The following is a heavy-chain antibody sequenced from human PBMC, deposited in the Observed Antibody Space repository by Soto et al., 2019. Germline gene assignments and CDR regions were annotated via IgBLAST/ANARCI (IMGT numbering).Heavy chain of an antibody. Sequence: ASVKVSCKASGYTFTSYGISWVRQAPGQGLEWMGWISAYNGNTNYAQKLQGRVTMTTDTSTSTAYMELRSLRSDDTAVYYCARDALTIFGVVLTPYYYYYMDVWGKGTTVTVSS. V-gene: IGHV1-18*01. CDR1: GYTFTSYG. CDR3: ARDALTIFGVVLTPYYYYYMDV. J-gene: IGHJ6*03. CDR2: ISAYNGNT. D-gene: IGHD3-3*01.